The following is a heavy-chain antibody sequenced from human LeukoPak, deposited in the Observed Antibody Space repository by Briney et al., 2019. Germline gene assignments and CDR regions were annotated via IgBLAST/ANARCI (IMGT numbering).Heavy chain of an antibody. J-gene: IGHJ3*02. CDR2: IYYSGTT. CDR3: ARDPGYCSSTSCYLGAFDI. D-gene: IGHD2-2*01. V-gene: IGHV4-39*07. Sequence: SETLSLTCTVSGGSISSSSYYWGWIRQPPGKGLEWFGSIYYSGTTYYNPSLKSRVTISVDTSKNQFSLKLSSVTAADTAVYYCARDPGYCSSTSCYLGAFDIWGQGTMVTVSS. CDR1: GGSISSSSYY.